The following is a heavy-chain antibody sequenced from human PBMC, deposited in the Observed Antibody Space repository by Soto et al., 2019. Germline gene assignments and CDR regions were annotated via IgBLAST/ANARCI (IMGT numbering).Heavy chain of an antibody. CDR2: IVGSTK. CDR1: GFILSDSY. Sequence: QVQLVESGGGLVKPGGSLRLSCAASGFILSDSYMSWIRQAPGKGLEWVSYIVGSTKYYADSMKGRFTISRDNAKNSLYLQMNSLRAEDTAVYYCARGRGYCSGSSCYLGYYYYMDVWGKGTTVTVSS. V-gene: IGHV3-11*01. CDR3: ARGRGYCSGSSCYLGYYYYMDV. D-gene: IGHD2-2*01. J-gene: IGHJ6*03.